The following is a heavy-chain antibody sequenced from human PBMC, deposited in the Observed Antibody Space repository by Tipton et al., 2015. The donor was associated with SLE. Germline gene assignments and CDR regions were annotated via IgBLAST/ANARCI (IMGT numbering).Heavy chain of an antibody. Sequence: LRLSCTVSGGSISSYYWSWIRQPPGKGLEWIGYIYYSGSTNYNPSLKSRVTISVDTSKNQFSLKVSSVTAADTAVYYCARENHYYDSSGYYYGYYYDYWGQGTLVTVSS. CDR1: GGSISSYY. CDR2: IYYSGST. V-gene: IGHV4-59*12. J-gene: IGHJ4*02. CDR3: ARENHYYDSSGYYYGYYYDY. D-gene: IGHD3-22*01.